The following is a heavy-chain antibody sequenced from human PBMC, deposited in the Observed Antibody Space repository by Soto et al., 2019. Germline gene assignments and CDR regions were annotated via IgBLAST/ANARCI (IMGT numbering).Heavy chain of an antibody. Sequence: QLQLQESGPGLVKPSETLSLTCSVSRGSMRSGDAYWGWIRQPPGMGLEWIGSIESSGNTYYNPSLHSRVTISVDTSKSQFSLNVNSVTAADTAVYYCAKCAWTNCYFDFWGRGSLVIFSS. J-gene: IGHJ2*01. CDR3: AKCAWTNCYFDF. V-gene: IGHV4-39*01. CDR1: RGSMRSGDAY. CDR2: IESSGNT. D-gene: IGHD2-8*01.